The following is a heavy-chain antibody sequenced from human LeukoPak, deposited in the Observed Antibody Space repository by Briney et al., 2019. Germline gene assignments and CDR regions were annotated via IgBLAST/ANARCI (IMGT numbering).Heavy chain of an antibody. V-gene: IGHV4-34*01. CDR1: GGSFSGYY. Sequence: SETLSLTCAVYGGSFSGYYWSWIRQPPGKGLEWIGENNHSGSTNYNPSLKSRVTISVDTSKNQFSLKLSSVTAADTAVYYCARGGRTTVMNYWGQGTLVTVSS. CDR2: NNHSGST. CDR3: ARGGRTTVMNY. J-gene: IGHJ4*02. D-gene: IGHD4-11*01.